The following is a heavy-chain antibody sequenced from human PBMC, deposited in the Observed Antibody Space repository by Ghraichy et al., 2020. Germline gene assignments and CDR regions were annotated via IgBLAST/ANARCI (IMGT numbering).Heavy chain of an antibody. CDR2: IYYSGST. D-gene: IGHD1-26*01. CDR3: ARGRGSYHLNFDY. CDR1: GGSISSYY. J-gene: IGHJ4*02. V-gene: IGHV4-59*01. Sequence: GSLRLSCTVSGGSISSYYWSWIRQPPGKGLEWIGYIYYSGSTNYNPSLKSRVTISVDTSKNQFSLKLSSVTAADTAVYYCARGRGSYHLNFDYWGQGTLVTVPS.